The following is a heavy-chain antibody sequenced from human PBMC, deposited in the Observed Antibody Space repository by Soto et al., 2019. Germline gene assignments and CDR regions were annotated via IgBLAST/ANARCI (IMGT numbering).Heavy chain of an antibody. D-gene: IGHD2-15*01. CDR2: INQDGSEK. V-gene: IGHV3-7*01. CDR1: GFTFSSYW. J-gene: IGHJ4*02. Sequence: EVHLVESGGGLVQPGGSLTLSCVASGFTFSSYWMTWVRQAPGRGLEWVANINQDGSEKNYVDCVKGRFTISRDNAKNFLFLQMNSWRVDDTAVYFWASLPCTGGSCYWEAYWGQGALVTVSS. CDR3: ASLPCTGGSCYWEAY.